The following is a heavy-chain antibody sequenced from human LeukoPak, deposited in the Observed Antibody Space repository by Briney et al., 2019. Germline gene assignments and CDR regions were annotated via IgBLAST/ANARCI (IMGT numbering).Heavy chain of an antibody. V-gene: IGHV3-20*04. Sequence: GGSLRLSCAASGFNFDDYVMSWVRQAPGKGLEWVSGINWNGGSRGYADSVKGRFTISRDNAKNSLYLQMNSLRAEDTAAYYCARDRPNAFDYWGQGTLVTVSS. J-gene: IGHJ4*02. CDR1: GFNFDDYV. CDR2: INWNGGSR. CDR3: ARDRPNAFDY.